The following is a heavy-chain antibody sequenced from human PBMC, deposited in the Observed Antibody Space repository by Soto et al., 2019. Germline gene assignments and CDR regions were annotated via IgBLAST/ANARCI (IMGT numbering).Heavy chain of an antibody. V-gene: IGHV3-21*01. D-gene: IGHD3-22*01. CDR3: ARYDSSGYYWPYYYYGMDV. CDR1: GFTFSTYS. CDR2: ISSSSSYI. J-gene: IGHJ6*02. Sequence: EVQLVESGGGLVKPGGSLRLSCAASGFTFSTYSMNWVRQAPGKGLEWVSSISSSSSYIYYADSVKGRFTISRDNAKNSLYLQMNSGRADDTAVYYCARYDSSGYYWPYYYYGMDVWGQGTTVTVSS.